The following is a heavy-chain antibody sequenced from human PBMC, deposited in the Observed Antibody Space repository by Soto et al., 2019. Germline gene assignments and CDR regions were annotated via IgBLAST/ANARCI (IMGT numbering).Heavy chain of an antibody. V-gene: IGHV3-74*01. CDR1: QFTFSISW. CDR3: ARSLLRRPASPWSYYGSGTYQSNNYYYGLDV. J-gene: IGHJ6*02. D-gene: IGHD3-10*01. CDR2: INNDESIA. Sequence: GGSLRLSCSASQFTFSISWMHWISQVPGKGLAWVSRINNDESIAHYADSVKGRFTISRDNAKNTLHLQMNSLRGEDTAVYYCARSLLRRPASPWSYYGSGTYQSNNYYYGLDVWGQGTTVTVSS.